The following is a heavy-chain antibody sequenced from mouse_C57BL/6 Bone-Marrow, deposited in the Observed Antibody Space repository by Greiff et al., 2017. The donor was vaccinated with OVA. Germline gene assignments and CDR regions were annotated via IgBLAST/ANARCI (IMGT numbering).Heavy chain of an antibody. V-gene: IGHV5-17*01. CDR1: GFTFSDYG. CDR2: ISSGSSTI. J-gene: IGHJ2*01. CDR3: ARPYFDY. Sequence: DVHLVESGGGLVKPGGSLKLSCAASGFTFSDYGMHWVRQAPEKGLEWVAYISSGSSTIYYADTVKGRFTISRDNAKNTLFLQMTRLRSEDTAMYYCARPYFDYWGQGTTLTVSS.